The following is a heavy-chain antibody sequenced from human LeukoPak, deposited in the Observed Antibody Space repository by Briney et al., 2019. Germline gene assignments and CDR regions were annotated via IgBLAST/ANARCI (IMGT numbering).Heavy chain of an antibody. CDR3: ARDGFLEAYGMDV. D-gene: IGHD3-3*01. J-gene: IGHJ6*02. CDR2: ISGSGGST. Sequence: GGSLRLSCEASGFTFSSYAMSWVRQAPGKGLEWVSAISGSGGSTYYADSVKGRFTISRDNAKNSLYLQMNSLRDEDTAVYYCARDGFLEAYGMDVWGQGTTVTVSS. CDR1: GFTFSSYA. V-gene: IGHV3-23*01.